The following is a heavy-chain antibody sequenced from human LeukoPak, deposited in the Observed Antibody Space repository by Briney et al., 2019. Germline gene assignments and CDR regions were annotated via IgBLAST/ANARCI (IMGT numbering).Heavy chain of an antibody. V-gene: IGHV1-69*01. D-gene: IGHD3-16*01. CDR2: IIPIFGTA. CDR3: ARVHNGWGDAFDI. CDR1: GGTFSSYA. Sequence: SVKVSCKASGGTFSSYAISWVRQAPGRGLEWMGGIIPIFGTANYAQKFQGRVTITADESTSTAYMELSSLRSEDTAVYYCARVHNGWGDAFDIWGQGTMVTVSS. J-gene: IGHJ3*02.